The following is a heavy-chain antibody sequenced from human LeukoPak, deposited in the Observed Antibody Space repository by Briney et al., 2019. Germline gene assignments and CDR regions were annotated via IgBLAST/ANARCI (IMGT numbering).Heavy chain of an antibody. J-gene: IGHJ4*02. CDR2: ISGSGGST. V-gene: IGHV3-23*01. CDR1: GFPFSSFA. CDR3: AKYSLEGG. Sequence: GGSLRLSCTASGFPFSSFALSWFRQAPGKGLEWVSAISGSGGSTYYADSVKDRFTISRDNSKNTLYLQMNSLRADDTAVYHCAKYSLEGGWGQGTLVTVSS. D-gene: IGHD2-15*01.